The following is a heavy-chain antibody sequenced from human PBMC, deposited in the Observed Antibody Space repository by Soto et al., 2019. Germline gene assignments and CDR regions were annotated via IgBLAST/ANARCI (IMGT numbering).Heavy chain of an antibody. CDR2: IYHSGST. D-gene: IGHD3-3*01. J-gene: IGHJ6*02. CDR1: GGSISSSNW. V-gene: IGHV4-4*02. Sequence: SETLSLTCAVSGGSISSSNWWSWVRQPPGKGLEWIGEIYHSGSTNYNPSLKSRVTISVDKSKNQFSLKLSSVTAADTAVYYCARGLLETTIFGVVIAPNGMDVWGQGTTVTVSS. CDR3: ARGLLETTIFGVVIAPNGMDV.